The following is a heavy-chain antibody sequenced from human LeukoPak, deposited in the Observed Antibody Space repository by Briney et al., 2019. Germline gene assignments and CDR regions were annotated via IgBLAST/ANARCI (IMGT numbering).Heavy chain of an antibody. V-gene: IGHV1-2*02. CDR2: INPNTGGT. D-gene: IGHD3-22*01. Sequence: ASVKVSCKTSGYTFTGYYMHWVRQAPGQGLEWMGWINPNTGGTNCAQNFQGRVTMTSDTSISTAYMELSSLRSDDTAMYYCARAPMIVVVFPPRLDFWGQGTLVTVSS. CDR1: GYTFTGYY. J-gene: IGHJ4*02. CDR3: ARAPMIVVVFPPRLDF.